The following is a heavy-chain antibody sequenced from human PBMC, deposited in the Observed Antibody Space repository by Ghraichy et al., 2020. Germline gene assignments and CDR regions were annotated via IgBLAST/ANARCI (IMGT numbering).Heavy chain of an antibody. J-gene: IGHJ4*02. D-gene: IGHD6-13*01. CDR3: AKDASSDSSSWYYFDY. CDR2: ISGSGGTT. V-gene: IGHV3-23*01. Sequence: GGSLRLSCAASGFTFSNYAMSWVRQAPGKGLEWVSFISGSGGTTYYADSVKGRFTVSRDPSKNTLYLQMNSLRAEDTAVYYCAKDASSDSSSWYYFDYWGQGTLVTVSS. CDR1: GFTFSNYA.